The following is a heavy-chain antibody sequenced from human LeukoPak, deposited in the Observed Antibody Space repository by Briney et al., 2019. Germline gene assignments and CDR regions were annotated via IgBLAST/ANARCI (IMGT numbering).Heavy chain of an antibody. CDR2: IYYSGIT. Sequence: PSETLSLTCTVSGGSISIGGYYWSWIRQHPGKGLEWIGYIYYSGITYYNPSLKSRVTISVDTSKNQFSLYLGSVTAADTAVYYCARVTSGEFADYWGQGTLVTVSS. D-gene: IGHD3-10*01. CDR3: ARVTSGEFADY. V-gene: IGHV4-31*03. CDR1: GGSISIGGYY. J-gene: IGHJ4*02.